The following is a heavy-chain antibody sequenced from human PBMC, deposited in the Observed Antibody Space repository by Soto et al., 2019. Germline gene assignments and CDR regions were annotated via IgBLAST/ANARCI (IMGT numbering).Heavy chain of an antibody. CDR2: INAGNGNT. CDR1: GYTFTSYA. D-gene: IGHD6-6*01. CDR3: SIWGPLGRSSQSY. J-gene: IGHJ4*02. Sequence: GASVKVSCKASGYTFTSYAMHWVSQAPGQRLEWMGWINAGNGNTKYSQKFQGRVTITRDTSASTAYMELSSLRSDDTAVYYFSIWGPLGRSSQSYWRPGTLGT. V-gene: IGHV1-3*01.